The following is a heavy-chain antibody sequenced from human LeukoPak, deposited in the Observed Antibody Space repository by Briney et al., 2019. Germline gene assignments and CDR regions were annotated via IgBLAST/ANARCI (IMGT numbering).Heavy chain of an antibody. CDR2: ISYDGSNK. V-gene: IGHV3-30*04. CDR1: GFTFSSYA. Sequence: GRSLRLSCAASGFTFSSYAMHWVRRAPGKGLEWVAVISYDGSNKYYADSVKGRFTISRDNSKNTLYLQMNSLRAEDTAVYYCARDRGYSGYDSHYFDYRGQGTLVTVSS. CDR3: ARDRGYSGYDSHYFDY. D-gene: IGHD5-12*01. J-gene: IGHJ4*02.